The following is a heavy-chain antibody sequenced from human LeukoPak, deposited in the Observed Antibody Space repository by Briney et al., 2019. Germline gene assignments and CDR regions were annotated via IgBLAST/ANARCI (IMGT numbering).Heavy chain of an antibody. CDR3: ARGGIESSTWGTFDYYMDV. J-gene: IGHJ6*03. CDR2: INSVGSGT. D-gene: IGHD7-27*01. V-gene: IGHV3-74*01. CDR1: GFTFSSYW. Sequence: GGSLRLSCAASGFTFSSYWMHWVLQAPGKGLVWVSRINSVGSGTNYADSVKGRFTISRDKAKNTLYLQMNSLRAEDTARYYCARGGIESSTWGTFDYYMDVWGKGTTVTVSS.